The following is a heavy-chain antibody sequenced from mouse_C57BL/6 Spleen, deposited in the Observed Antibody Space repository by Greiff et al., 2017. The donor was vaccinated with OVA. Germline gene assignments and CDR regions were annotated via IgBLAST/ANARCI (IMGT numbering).Heavy chain of an antibody. CDR2: IDPEDGET. J-gene: IGHJ1*03. V-gene: IGHV14-2*01. D-gene: IGHD2-5*01. CDR1: GFNIKDYY. Sequence: VQLQQSGAELVKPGASVKLSCTASGFNIKDYYMHWVKQRTEQGLEWIGRIDPEDGETKYAPKFQGKATITADTSSNTAYLQLISLTSEDTAVYYCASPTYYSNYLNWYFDVWGTGTTVTVSS. CDR3: ASPTYYSNYLNWYFDV.